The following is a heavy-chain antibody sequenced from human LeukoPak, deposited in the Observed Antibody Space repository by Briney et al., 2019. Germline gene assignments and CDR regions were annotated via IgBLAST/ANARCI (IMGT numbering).Heavy chain of an antibody. CDR1: GFTFSSYA. D-gene: IGHD2-15*01. J-gene: IGHJ4*02. CDR2: ISDSDDST. Sequence: GGSLRLSCAASGFTFSSYAMSWVRQAPGKGLEWVSTISDSDDSTYYADSVKGRFTISRDNSKNTLYLQMNSLRAEDTAVYYCAKDRSLGVTAATNYWGQGTLVTVSS. V-gene: IGHV3-23*01. CDR3: AKDRSLGVTAATNY.